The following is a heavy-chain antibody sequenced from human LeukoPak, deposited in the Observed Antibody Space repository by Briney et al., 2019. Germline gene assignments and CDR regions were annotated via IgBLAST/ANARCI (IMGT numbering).Heavy chain of an antibody. V-gene: IGHV3-23*01. J-gene: IGHJ4*02. CDR1: GFTFSSYA. CDR3: ASRSIQLWTIDY. Sequence: PGGSLRLSCAASGFTFSSYAMSWVRQAPGKGLESVSAISGSGGSTYYADSVKGRFTISRDNAKNSLYLQMNSLRAEDTAVYYCASRSIQLWTIDYWGQGTLVTVSS. CDR2: ISGSGGST. D-gene: IGHD5-18*01.